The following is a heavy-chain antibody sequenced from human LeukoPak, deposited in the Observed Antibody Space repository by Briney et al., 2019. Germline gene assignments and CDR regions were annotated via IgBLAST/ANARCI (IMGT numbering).Heavy chain of an antibody. D-gene: IGHD5-18*01. CDR2: IYWDDDK. CDR3: AHRPNRQRNGLDTGFFGY. CDR1: GFSLSTTTAG. J-gene: IGHJ4*02. V-gene: IGHV2-5*02. Sequence: SGPTLVKPTQTLTLTSAFSGFSLSTTTAGVGWIRQSPGKALEWLALIYWDDDKRYSPSLKSRLTITKDTSKNQVFLTLTNVEPVNTATYYCAHRPNRQRNGLDTGFFGYRGQGTLVTVSS.